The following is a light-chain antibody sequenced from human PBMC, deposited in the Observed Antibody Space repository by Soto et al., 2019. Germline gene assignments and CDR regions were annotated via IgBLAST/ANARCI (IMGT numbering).Light chain of an antibody. CDR2: DAS. CDR3: QQYGSSPPIT. V-gene: IGKV3-20*01. J-gene: IGKJ3*01. CDR1: QSVSSSY. Sequence: EIVLTQSPGTLSLSPGERATLSCRASQSVSSSYLAWYQQKPGQAPRLLIYDASSRATGIPARFSGSGSGTDFTLTISRLEPEDFAVYYCQQYGSSPPITFGPGTKVDI.